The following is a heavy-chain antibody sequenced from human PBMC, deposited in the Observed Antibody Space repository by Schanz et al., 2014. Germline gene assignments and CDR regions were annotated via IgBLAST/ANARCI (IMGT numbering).Heavy chain of an antibody. Sequence: DVRLVESGGGLVQPGGSLRLSCAASGFSFDDYTMHWVRQAPGKGLEWVSLIDRDGGHTYYADSVKGRFTISRDNAKNTLYLQMNSLRAEDTAVYYCARPLGPNYYYYGLDVWGQGTTVTVSS. CDR2: IDRDGGHT. CDR3: ARPLGPNYYYYGLDV. CDR1: GFSFDDYT. J-gene: IGHJ6*02. V-gene: IGHV3-43*01.